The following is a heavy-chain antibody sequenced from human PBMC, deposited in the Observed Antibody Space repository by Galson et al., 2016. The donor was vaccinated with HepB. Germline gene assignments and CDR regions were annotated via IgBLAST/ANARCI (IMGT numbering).Heavy chain of an antibody. J-gene: IGHJ4*02. V-gene: IGHV3-9*01. CDR1: GFTFNDYG. D-gene: IGHD6-25*01. CDR3: AKDSSSGSYSFDY. CDR2: INWNSGAI. Sequence: SLRLSCAASGFTFNDYGMHWVRQAPRRGLEWVSGINWNSGAIGYADSVKGRFTISRDNAKNSLYLQMNSLRAEDTALYYCAKDSSSGSYSFDYWGQGTLVTVSS.